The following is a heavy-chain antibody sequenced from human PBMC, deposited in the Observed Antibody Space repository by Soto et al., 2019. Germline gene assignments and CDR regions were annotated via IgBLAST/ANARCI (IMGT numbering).Heavy chain of an antibody. CDR3: ARDHVSSGHFDY. V-gene: IGHV3-30-3*01. D-gene: IGHD6-6*01. CDR1: GFTFSSYA. J-gene: IGHJ4*02. CDR2: ISYDGSNK. Sequence: GGSLRLSCAASGFTFSSYAMHWVRQAPGKGLEWVAVISYDGSNKYYADSVKGRFTISRDNSKNTLYLQMNSLRAEDTAVYYCARDHVSSGHFDYWGQGTLVTVSS.